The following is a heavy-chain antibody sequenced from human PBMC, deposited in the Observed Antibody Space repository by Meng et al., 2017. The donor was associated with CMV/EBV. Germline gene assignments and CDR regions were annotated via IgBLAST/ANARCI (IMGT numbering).Heavy chain of an antibody. V-gene: IGHV3-23*01. Sequence: GGSLRLSCVVSGFSFDNYAMSWVRQAPGKGLEWVSTISGSGGSRYYADSVKGRFTISRDNSKNTLYLQMNSLRTEDTAVYYCAKGVYSSGYYYYGMDVWGQGTTVTVSS. CDR2: ISGSGGSR. D-gene: IGHD6-19*01. CDR3: AKGVYSSGYYYYGMDV. J-gene: IGHJ6*02. CDR1: GFSFDNYA.